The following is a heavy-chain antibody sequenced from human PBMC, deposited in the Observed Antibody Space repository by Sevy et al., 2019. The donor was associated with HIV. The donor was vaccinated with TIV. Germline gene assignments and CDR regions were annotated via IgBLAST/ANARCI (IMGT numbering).Heavy chain of an antibody. Sequence: GGSLRLSCAASGFTFSDYGMHWVHQAPGKGLEWVAVIWSDGSNKYYGDSVKGRFTISRDSSKNTLFLQMNSLRVDDTAVYHCAREERTGTTTSFDYWGQGALVTVSS. V-gene: IGHV3-33*01. CDR3: AREERTGTTTSFDY. CDR2: IWSDGSNK. CDR1: GFTFSDYG. D-gene: IGHD1-7*01. J-gene: IGHJ4*02.